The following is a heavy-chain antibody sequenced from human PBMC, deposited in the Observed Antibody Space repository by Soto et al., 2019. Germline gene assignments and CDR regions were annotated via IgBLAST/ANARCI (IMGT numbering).Heavy chain of an antibody. D-gene: IGHD1-1*01. CDR3: AREDAERGTRFLDS. CDR2: TSTSSPAT. V-gene: IGHV1-2*02. CDR1: GYTFTGYY. J-gene: IGHJ4*02. Sequence: QVRLVQSGAEAKKPGASAKVSCKASGYTFTGYYIHWVRQAPGQGLEWMGWTSTSSPATNYAQRFQGRVTMSRDRGTSTVYMELSRLRSEDTAVYYCAREDAERGTRFLDSWGQGAVVTVS.